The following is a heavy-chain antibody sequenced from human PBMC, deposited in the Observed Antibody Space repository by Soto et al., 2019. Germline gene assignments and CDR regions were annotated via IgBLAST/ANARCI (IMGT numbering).Heavy chain of an antibody. J-gene: IGHJ4*02. V-gene: IGHV4-31*03. Sequence: QVQLQESGPGLVKPSQTLSLSCTVSGGSIRSGGYYWTWIRQHPGKGLEWIGYTYYSGYTNYNPSLKSRVTISVDASKNQFSVKLSSVTVADTAVSYCARVLSTAAVDYWGQGTLVTVSS. CDR3: ARVLSTAAVDY. D-gene: IGHD6-13*01. CDR2: TYYSGYT. CDR1: GGSIRSGGYY.